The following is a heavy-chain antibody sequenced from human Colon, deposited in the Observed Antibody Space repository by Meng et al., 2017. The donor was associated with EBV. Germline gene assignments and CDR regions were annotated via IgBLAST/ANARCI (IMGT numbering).Heavy chain of an antibody. CDR3: ARWAFIDSYGFDH. D-gene: IGHD5-18*01. V-gene: IGHV4-4*03. CDR2: IYHYGGT. J-gene: IGHJ4*02. Sequence: HLPVPAPGGVEPPDTLALACAVSGGSIAERNSWSWVRQPPGKALEWIGEIYHYGGTTYNPSLKSRVTISVDKSKNQISLKLTSVTAADTAVYYCARWAFIDSYGFDHWGQGTLVTVSS. CDR1: GGSIAERNS.